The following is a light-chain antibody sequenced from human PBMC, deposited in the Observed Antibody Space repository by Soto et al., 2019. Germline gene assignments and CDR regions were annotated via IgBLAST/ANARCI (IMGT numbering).Light chain of an antibody. V-gene: IGLV2-14*01. J-gene: IGLJ1*01. CDR2: GVT. CDR1: SSDVGAYNY. CDR3: FSHTGGAPHV. Sequence: QSVLTQPASVSGSPGQSITISCTGTSSDVGAYNYVSWYQQYPGKAPKLMIYGVTNRPSGVSNRFSGSKTGNTASLTISGLQAEDEADYYCFSHTGGAPHVFGTGSKVTV.